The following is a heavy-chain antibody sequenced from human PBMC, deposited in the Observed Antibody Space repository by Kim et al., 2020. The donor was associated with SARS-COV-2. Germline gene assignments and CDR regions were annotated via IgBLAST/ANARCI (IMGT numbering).Heavy chain of an antibody. CDR3: AKDYGDYAFDY. D-gene: IGHD4-17*01. V-gene: IGHV4-34*01. CDR2: INHSGST. CDR1: GGSFSGYY. J-gene: IGHJ4*02. Sequence: SETLSLTCAVYGGSFSGYYWSWIRQPPGKGLEWIGEINHSGSTNYNPSLKSRVTISVDTSKNQFSLKLSSVTAADTAVYYCAKDYGDYAFDYWGQGTLVTVSS.